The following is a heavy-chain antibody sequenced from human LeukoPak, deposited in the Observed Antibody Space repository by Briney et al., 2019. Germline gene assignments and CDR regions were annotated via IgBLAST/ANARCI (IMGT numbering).Heavy chain of an antibody. CDR1: GFSFSRND. J-gene: IGHJ4*02. CDR2: ISEDGHNK. Sequence: GGSLRLSCAASGFSFSRNDMHWVRQAPGKGLEWVAFISEDGHNKYYADSVKGRFTISRDNSKNTLYLQMNSLRAEDTAVYYCAKSGWLPSANYFDYWGQGTLVTVSS. D-gene: IGHD3-9*01. V-gene: IGHV3-30*18. CDR3: AKSGWLPSANYFDY.